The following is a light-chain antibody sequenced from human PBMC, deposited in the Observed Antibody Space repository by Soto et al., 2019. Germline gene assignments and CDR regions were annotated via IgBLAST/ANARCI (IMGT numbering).Light chain of an antibody. V-gene: IGLV1-44*01. J-gene: IGLJ2*01. CDR1: SSNIGTNT. CDR3: ATWDDSLNGVV. Sequence: QSVLTQPPSASGTPGQRVSISCSGGSSNIGTNTVNWYQHLPGTAPKLLIFSNDERPSGVPDRFPGSKSGTSASLAISGLQSDDEADYYCATWDDSLNGVVFGGGTQLTVL. CDR2: SND.